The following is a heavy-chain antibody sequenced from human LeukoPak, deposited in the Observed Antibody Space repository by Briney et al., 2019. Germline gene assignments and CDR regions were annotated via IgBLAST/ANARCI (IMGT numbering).Heavy chain of an antibody. CDR2: ISGSGGST. Sequence: QPGGSLRLSCAASGFTFSNYAMNWVRQAPGKGLERVSTISGSGGSTYYADSVKGRFTISRDNSKNTLYLHMNSLRAEDTAVYFCAKREYYDSSGYSDFWGQGTLVTVSS. CDR3: AKREYYDSSGYSDF. D-gene: IGHD3-22*01. CDR1: GFTFSNYA. J-gene: IGHJ4*02. V-gene: IGHV3-23*01.